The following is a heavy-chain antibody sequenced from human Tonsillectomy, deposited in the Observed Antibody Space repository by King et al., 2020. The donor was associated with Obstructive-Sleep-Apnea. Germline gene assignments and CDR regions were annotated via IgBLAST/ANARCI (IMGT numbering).Heavy chain of an antibody. V-gene: IGHV4-34*01. D-gene: IGHD3-9*01. Sequence: VQLQQWGAGLLKPSETLSLTCAVYGGSFSGYYWSWIRQPPGKGLEWIGEINHSGSTNYNPPLKSRVTISVDSSKNQFSLKLSSVTAADTAVYYCAVLRYVDWLLDFNWFDPWGQGTLVTVSS. CDR1: GGSFSGYY. CDR2: INHSGST. J-gene: IGHJ5*02. CDR3: AVLRYVDWLLDFNWFDP.